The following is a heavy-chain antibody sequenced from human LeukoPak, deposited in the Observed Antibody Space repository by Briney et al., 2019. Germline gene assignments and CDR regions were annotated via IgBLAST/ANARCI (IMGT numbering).Heavy chain of an antibody. CDR2: IYTSGST. V-gene: IGHV4-61*02. CDR3: ARDVQLYGDPHYYYGMDV. J-gene: IGHJ6*02. CDR1: GGSISSGSYY. Sequence: PSQTLSLTCTVSGGSISSGSYYWSWIRQPAGKGLEWIGRIYTSGSTNYNPSLKSRVTISVDTSKNQFSLKLSSVTAADTAVYYCARDVQLYGDPHYYYGMDVWGQGTTVTVSS. D-gene: IGHD4-17*01.